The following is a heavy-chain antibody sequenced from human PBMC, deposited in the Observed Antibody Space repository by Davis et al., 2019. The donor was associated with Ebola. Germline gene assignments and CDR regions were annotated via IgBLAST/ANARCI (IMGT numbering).Heavy chain of an antibody. Sequence: GESLKISCAASGFTFSSYAMHWVRQAPGKGLEWVAVISYDGSNKYYADSVKGRFTISRDNSKKTLYLQMNSLRAEDTAVYYCARVEAYGMDVWGQGTTVTVSS. CDR1: GFTFSSYA. D-gene: IGHD1-1*01. J-gene: IGHJ6*02. V-gene: IGHV3-30*04. CDR2: ISYDGSNK. CDR3: ARVEAYGMDV.